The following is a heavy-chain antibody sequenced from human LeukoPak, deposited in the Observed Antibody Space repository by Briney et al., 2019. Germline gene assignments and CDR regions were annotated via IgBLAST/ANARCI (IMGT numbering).Heavy chain of an antibody. CDR2: RYYSGTT. CDR3: ARSVRAYYYYAMDV. V-gene: IGHV4-59*12. J-gene: IGHJ6*02. CDR1: GDSISSDY. Sequence: SETLSLTCTVSGDSISSDYWSWIRQPPGKGLEWIGYRYYSGTTNYDPSLKSRVTISVDTSKTQFSLKLSPVTAADTAVYYCARSVRAYYYYAMDVWGQGTTVTVSS. D-gene: IGHD4-17*01.